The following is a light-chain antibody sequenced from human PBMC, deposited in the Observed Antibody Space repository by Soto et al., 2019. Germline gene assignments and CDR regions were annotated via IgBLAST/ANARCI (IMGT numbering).Light chain of an antibody. CDR3: QQYDGYSPQT. Sequence: DIQITHSPATLSASVAERVTITFLASQGISSWLAWYQQKPGKAPKLLIYKASSLESGVPSRFSGSGSGTEFTLTINGLQPDDFATYYCQQYDGYSPQTFGQGTKVDI. J-gene: IGKJ1*01. CDR1: QGISSW. CDR2: KAS. V-gene: IGKV1-5*03.